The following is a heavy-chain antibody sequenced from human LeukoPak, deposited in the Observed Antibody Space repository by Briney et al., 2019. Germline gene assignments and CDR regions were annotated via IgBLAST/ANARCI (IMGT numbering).Heavy chain of an antibody. CDR2: TYYRSKWLN. CDR3: ARDPAYTTGWTKNAFDV. D-gene: IGHD6-19*01. V-gene: IGHV6-1*01. J-gene: IGHJ3*01. CDR1: GDSVSSNTAT. Sequence: SQTLSLTCAISGDSVSSNTATWNWIRQSPSRGLEWLGRTYYRSKWLNDYAVSIKSRITVSPDTSKNQFSLWLNSVTPEDTAVYYCARDPAYTTGWTKNAFDVWGQGTMVTVSS.